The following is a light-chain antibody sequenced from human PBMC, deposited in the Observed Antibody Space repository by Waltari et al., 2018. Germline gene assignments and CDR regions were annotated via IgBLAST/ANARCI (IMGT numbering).Light chain of an antibody. Sequence: DIQMTQSPSSLSASVGDRVTITCRASQSISSYLNWYQQKPGKAPKLRIYAASSLQSGVPSRFSGSGSGTDFTLTISSLQPEDVAVYYCQQYYSTPLTFGGGTKVEIK. CDR1: QSISSY. CDR3: QQYYSTPLT. CDR2: AAS. J-gene: IGKJ4*01. V-gene: IGKV1-39*01.